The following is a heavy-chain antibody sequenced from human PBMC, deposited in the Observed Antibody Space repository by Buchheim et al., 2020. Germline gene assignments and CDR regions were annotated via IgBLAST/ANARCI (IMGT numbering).Heavy chain of an antibody. D-gene: IGHD6-13*01. J-gene: IGHJ4*02. CDR3: ARDVRGYSSTWD. CDR1: GYIFTSYG. V-gene: IGHV1-18*01. Sequence: QVQLVQSGAEVKKPGASVKVSCKASGYIFTSYGITWVRQAPGQGLEWMGWMNTYNGNTNYAQKLQGRVTMTRDTYTSTAYMELRSLTSDDTAMYYCARDVRGYSSTWDWGKGTL. CDR2: MNTYNGNT.